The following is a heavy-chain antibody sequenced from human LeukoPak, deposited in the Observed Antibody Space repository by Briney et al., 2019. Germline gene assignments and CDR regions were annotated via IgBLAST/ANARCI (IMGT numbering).Heavy chain of an antibody. V-gene: IGHV3-23*01. D-gene: IGHD3-3*01. J-gene: IGHJ4*02. Sequence: GGSLRLSCEASGFSFSSYAMSWVRQAPGKGLEWVSAISSSGAGTYYADSVKGRFTISRDNSKNTLYLQMTSLSAEDTAVYYCATNTILDSRSYWGQGNLVTVSS. CDR3: ATNTILDSRSY. CDR1: GFSFSSYA. CDR2: ISSSGAGT.